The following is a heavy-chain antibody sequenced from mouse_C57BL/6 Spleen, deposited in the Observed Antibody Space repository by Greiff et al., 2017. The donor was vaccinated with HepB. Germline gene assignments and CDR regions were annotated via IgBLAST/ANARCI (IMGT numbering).Heavy chain of an antibody. CDR3: ARRTTPHAMDY. V-gene: IGHV5-17*01. Sequence: EVKLVESGGGLVKPGGSLKLSCAASGFTFSDYGMHWVRQAPEKGLEWVAYISSGSSTIYYADTVKGRFTISRDNAKNTLFLQMTSLRSEDTAMYDCARRTTPHAMDYWGQGTSVTVSS. CDR1: GFTFSDYG. J-gene: IGHJ4*01. CDR2: ISSGSSTI. D-gene: IGHD1-1*01.